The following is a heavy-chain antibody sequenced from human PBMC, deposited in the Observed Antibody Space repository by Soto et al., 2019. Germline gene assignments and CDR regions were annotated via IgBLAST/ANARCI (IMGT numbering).Heavy chain of an antibody. D-gene: IGHD3-22*01. V-gene: IGHV4-59*08. CDR3: ARLGGYYQAFDS. CDR1: GVSISPYY. Sequence: SETLSLTCTVSGVSISPYYWSWIRQPPGKGLEWIGYIYYSGSTTYNPSLKSRVNISVDTSQNQFSLNLSSVTAADTAVYYCARLGGYYQAFDSWGQGTLVTVSS. CDR2: IYYSGST. J-gene: IGHJ4*02.